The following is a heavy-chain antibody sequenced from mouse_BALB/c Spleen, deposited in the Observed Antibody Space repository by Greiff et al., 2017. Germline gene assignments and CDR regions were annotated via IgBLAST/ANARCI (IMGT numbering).Heavy chain of an antibody. Sequence: EVQLVESGGDLVKPGGSLKLSCAASGFTFSSYGMSWVRQTPDKRLEWVATISSGGSYTYYPDSVKGRFTISRDNAKNTLYLQMSSLKSEDTAMYYCARRGDWDYFDYWGQGTTLTVSS. CDR1: GFTFSSYG. V-gene: IGHV5-6*01. J-gene: IGHJ2*01. CDR3: ARRGDWDYFDY. D-gene: IGHD4-1*01. CDR2: ISSGGSYT.